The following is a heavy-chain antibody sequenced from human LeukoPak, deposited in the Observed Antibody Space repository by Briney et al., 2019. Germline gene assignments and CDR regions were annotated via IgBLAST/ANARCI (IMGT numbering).Heavy chain of an antibody. Sequence: GASVKVSCKASGGTFSSYTISWVRQAPGQGLEWMGWISAYNGNTNYAQKLQGRVTMTTDTSTSTAYMELRSLRSGDTAVYYCARGDDFWSGYPTLGYWGQGTLVTVSS. V-gene: IGHV1-18*01. CDR2: ISAYNGNT. CDR1: GGTFSSYT. CDR3: ARGDDFWSGYPTLGY. D-gene: IGHD3-3*01. J-gene: IGHJ4*02.